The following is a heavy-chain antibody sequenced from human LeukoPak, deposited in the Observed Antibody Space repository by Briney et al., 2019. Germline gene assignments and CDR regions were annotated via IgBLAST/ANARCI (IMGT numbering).Heavy chain of an antibody. J-gene: IGHJ4*02. CDR3: ARDTPNDSSGYFDY. Sequence: GGSLRLSCAASGFSFSSYGMHWVRQAPGKGLEWVAVIWYDGSNKYYADSVKGRFTISRDNSKNTLYLQMNSLRAEDTAVYYCARDTPNDSSGYFDYWGQGTLVTVSS. V-gene: IGHV3-30*19. CDR2: IWYDGSNK. CDR1: GFSFSSYG. D-gene: IGHD3-22*01.